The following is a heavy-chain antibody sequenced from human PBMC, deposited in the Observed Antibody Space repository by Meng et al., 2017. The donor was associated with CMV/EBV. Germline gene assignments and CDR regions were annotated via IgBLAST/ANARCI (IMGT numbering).Heavy chain of an antibody. J-gene: IGHJ4*02. V-gene: IGHV3-23*03. CDR2: IYSGGSST. Sequence: GGPLRLSCAASGFTFSSYAMSWVRQAPGKGLEWVSVIYSGGSSTYYADSVKGRFTISRDNSKNTLYLQMNSLRAEDTAVYYCAKGGSLRYFDWYPVDYWGQGTLVTVSS. D-gene: IGHD3-9*01. CDR3: AKGGSLRYFDWYPVDY. CDR1: GFTFSSYA.